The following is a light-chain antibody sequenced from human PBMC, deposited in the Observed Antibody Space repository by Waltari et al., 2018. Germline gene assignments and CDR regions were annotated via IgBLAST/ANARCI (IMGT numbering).Light chain of an antibody. Sequence: QSALTQPASVSGSPGQSITISCSGITKDVDGHKCVSWYHHPPGKAPKLIIYDVVNRPSGVTTRFSGAKSGNTASLSISGLRAEDEAVYHCCTGTSSSSYVFGGGTKVTVL. V-gene: IGLV2-14*03. CDR1: TKDVDGHKC. J-gene: IGLJ2*01. CDR3: CTGTSSSSYV. CDR2: DVV.